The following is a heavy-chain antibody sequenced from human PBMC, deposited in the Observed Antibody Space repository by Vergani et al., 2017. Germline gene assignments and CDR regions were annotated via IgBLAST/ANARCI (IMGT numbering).Heavy chain of an antibody. CDR1: GFTVSSNY. J-gene: IGHJ6*02. Sequence: EVQLVESGGGLVQPGGSLRLSCAASGFTVSSNYMSWVRQAPGKGLEWVSVIYSGGSTYYADSVKGRFTISRDNSKNTLYLQMNSLRAEDTAVYYCARTLNFYYGSGKGMDVWGQGTTVTVSS. V-gene: IGHV3-66*02. CDR3: ARTLNFYYGSGKGMDV. CDR2: IYSGGST. D-gene: IGHD3-10*01.